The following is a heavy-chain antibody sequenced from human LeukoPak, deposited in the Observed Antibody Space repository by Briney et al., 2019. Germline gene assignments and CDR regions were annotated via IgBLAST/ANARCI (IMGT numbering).Heavy chain of an antibody. Sequence: PSETLSLTCAVYGGSFSGYYWSWIRQPPGKGLEWIGEINHSGSTNYNPSLKTRVSMSVDTSKNQFSLKVYSVTAADTAVYYCVRELYGLGRLRDGGFDYWGQGSLVTVSS. J-gene: IGHJ4*02. CDR2: INHSGST. V-gene: IGHV4-34*01. CDR3: VRELYGLGRLRDGGFDY. CDR1: GGSFSGYY. D-gene: IGHD3-10*01.